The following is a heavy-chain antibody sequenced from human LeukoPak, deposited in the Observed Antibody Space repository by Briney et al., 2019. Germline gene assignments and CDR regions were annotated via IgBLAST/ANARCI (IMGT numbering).Heavy chain of an antibody. CDR1: GGSISSYY. J-gene: IGHJ6*02. CDR3: ARAKSPPYYYGMDV. CDR2: IYYSGST. Sequence: SETLSLTCTVSGGSISSYYWSWIRQPPGKGLEWIGYIYYSGSTNYNPSLKSRVTISVDTSKNQFSLKLSSVTAADTAVYYCARAKSPPYYYGMDVWGQGTTVTVSS. V-gene: IGHV4-59*01.